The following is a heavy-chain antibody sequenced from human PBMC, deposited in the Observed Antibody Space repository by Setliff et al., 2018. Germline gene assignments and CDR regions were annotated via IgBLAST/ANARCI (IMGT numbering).Heavy chain of an antibody. D-gene: IGHD6-19*01. CDR3: AKDRNGYSSGWTLFDY. Sequence: PGGSLRLSCAASGFTFSNYAMGWVRQAPGKGLEWVSGISGSGGSTNYADSVKGRFTISRDNSKNTLYLQMNSLRAEDTAVYYCAKDRNGYSSGWTLFDYWGQGTLVTVSS. J-gene: IGHJ4*02. CDR1: GFTFSNYA. CDR2: ISGSGGST. V-gene: IGHV3-23*01.